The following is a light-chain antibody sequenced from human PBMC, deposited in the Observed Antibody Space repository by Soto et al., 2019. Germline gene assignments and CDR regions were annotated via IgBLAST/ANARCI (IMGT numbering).Light chain of an antibody. CDR1: QGISSY. J-gene: IGKJ3*01. V-gene: IGKV1-8*01. CDR3: QQYYSYPPT. Sequence: AIRMTQSPSSFSASTGDRVTITCRASQGISSYLAWYQQKPGKAPKLLIYAASTLQSGVPSRFSGSGSGTDLTLTISCLHSEDFTTYYCQQYYSYPPTLGPGTKVHIK. CDR2: AAS.